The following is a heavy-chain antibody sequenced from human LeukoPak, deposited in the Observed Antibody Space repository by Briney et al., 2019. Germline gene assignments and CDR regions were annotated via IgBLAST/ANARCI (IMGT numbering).Heavy chain of an antibody. CDR1: GYTFTSYY. Sequence: ASVKVSCKASGYTFTSYYMHWVRQAPGQGLEWMGIINPSGGSTSYAQKFQGRVTMTRDTSTSTVYMELSSLRSEDTAVYYCARDRPPRVGATSPIYYFDYWGQGTLVTVSS. J-gene: IGHJ4*02. V-gene: IGHV1-46*01. D-gene: IGHD1-26*01. CDR3: ARDRPPRVGATSPIYYFDY. CDR2: INPSGGST.